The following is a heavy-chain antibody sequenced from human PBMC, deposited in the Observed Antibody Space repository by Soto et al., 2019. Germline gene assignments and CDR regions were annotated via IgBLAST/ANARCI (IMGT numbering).Heavy chain of an antibody. CDR3: AIPESSIADRAPVGYYCMDV. CDR1: GGTFSSYA. CDR2: IIPIFGTA. V-gene: IGHV1-69*13. Sequence: AVKCSFKASGGTFSSYAISWVRQAPGQGLDCMGGIIPIFGTANYAQKFQGRVTITADESTSTAYMELSSLRSEETAVYYCAIPESSIADRAPVGYYCMDVWGQWTTVAVSS. J-gene: IGHJ6*02. D-gene: IGHD6-6*01.